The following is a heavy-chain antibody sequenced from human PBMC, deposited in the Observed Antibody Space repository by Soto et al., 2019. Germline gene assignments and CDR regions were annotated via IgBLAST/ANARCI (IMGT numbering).Heavy chain of an antibody. V-gene: IGHV4-59*01. Sequence: SETLSLTCTVSGGSISSNYWTWIRQPPGKGLEWIGYVYNSGSTNYNPSLKSRVTISEDTSKSQFSLKVNSMAAADTAVYYCARYRREAVAGYTLDNWGQGILVPVSS. D-gene: IGHD6-13*01. CDR1: GGSISSNY. CDR3: ARYRREAVAGYTLDN. J-gene: IGHJ4*02. CDR2: VYNSGST.